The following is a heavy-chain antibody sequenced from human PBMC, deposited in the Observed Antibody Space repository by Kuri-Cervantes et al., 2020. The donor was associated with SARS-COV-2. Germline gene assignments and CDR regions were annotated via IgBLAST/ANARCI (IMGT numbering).Heavy chain of an antibody. J-gene: IGHJ4*02. CDR2: ISTSGGNT. CDR1: GFTFSRNA. D-gene: IGHD3-10*01. CDR3: ARVLSWFPDY. Sequence: GGSLRLSCAASGFTFSRNAMSWVRQAPGKGLEWVSTISTSGGNTYYADSVKGRFTISRDNSKNTLYLQMNSLRAEDTAMYYCARVLSWFPDYWGQGTLVTVSS. V-gene: IGHV3-23*01.